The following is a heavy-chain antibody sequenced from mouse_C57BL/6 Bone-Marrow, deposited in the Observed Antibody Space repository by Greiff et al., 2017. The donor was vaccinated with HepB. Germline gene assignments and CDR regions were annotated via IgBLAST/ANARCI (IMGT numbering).Heavy chain of an antibody. CDR3: ARLDGSGDYFDY. CDR2: IHPNSGST. D-gene: IGHD1-1*01. Sequence: QVQLQQPGAELVKPGASVKLSCKASGYTFTSYWMHWVKQRPGQGLEWIGVIHPNSGSTNYNEKFKSKATLTVDKSSSTAYMQLSSLTSEDSAVYYCARLDGSGDYFDYWGQGTTLTVSS. V-gene: IGHV1-64*01. J-gene: IGHJ2*01. CDR1: GYTFTSYW.